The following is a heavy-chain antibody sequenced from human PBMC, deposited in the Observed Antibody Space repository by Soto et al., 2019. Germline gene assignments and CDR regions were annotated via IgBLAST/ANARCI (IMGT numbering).Heavy chain of an antibody. CDR3: ARHSRSWYSDY. V-gene: IGHV4-59*08. CDR2: IYYSGST. Sequence: TLSLTCTVSGGSIRSCYWSWIRQPPGKGLEWIGYIYYSGSTNYNPSLKSRVTISVDTSKNQFSLKLSSVTAADTAVYYCARHSRSWYSDYWGQGTLVTVSS. J-gene: IGHJ4*02. D-gene: IGHD6-13*01. CDR1: GGSIRSCY.